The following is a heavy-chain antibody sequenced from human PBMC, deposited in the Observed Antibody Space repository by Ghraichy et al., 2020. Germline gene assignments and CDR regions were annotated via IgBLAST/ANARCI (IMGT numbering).Heavy chain of an antibody. CDR2: ISSSGSTI. Sequence: LSLTCVASGFTFSDYYMSWIRQAPGEGLEWVSYISSSGSTIYYADSVKGRFIISRDNAKNSLYLQMNSLRAEDTAVYYCARSSSWYESDYWGQGTLVTVSS. V-gene: IGHV3-11*01. CDR3: ARSSSWYESDY. J-gene: IGHJ4*02. D-gene: IGHD6-19*01. CDR1: GFTFSDYY.